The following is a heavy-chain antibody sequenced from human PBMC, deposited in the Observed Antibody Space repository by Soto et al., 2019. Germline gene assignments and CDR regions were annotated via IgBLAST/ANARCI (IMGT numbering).Heavy chain of an antibody. CDR1: GGSISSSSYY. J-gene: IGHJ5*02. D-gene: IGHD3-22*01. CDR3: AATFYYDSSGFYYSSP. V-gene: IGHV4-39*01. Sequence: SETLSLTCTVSGGSISSSSYYWGWIRQPPGKGLEWIGSIYYSGITYYNPSLKSRVTISVDTSKNQFSLKLSSVTAADTAVYYCAATFYYDSSGFYYSSPWGQGALVTVSS. CDR2: IYYSGIT.